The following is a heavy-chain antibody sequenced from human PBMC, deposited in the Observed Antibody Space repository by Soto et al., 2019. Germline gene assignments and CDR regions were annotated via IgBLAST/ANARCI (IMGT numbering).Heavy chain of an antibody. J-gene: IGHJ4*02. CDR2: IYYSGST. V-gene: IGHV4-39*01. Sequence: SETLSLTCTVSGGSISSSSYYWGWIRQPPGKGLEWIGSIYYSGSTYYNPSLKSRVTISVDTSKNQFSLKLSSVTAADTAMYYCARLAYYDSSGPSPNLDYWGQGTLVTVSS. CDR3: ARLAYYDSSGPSPNLDY. D-gene: IGHD3-22*01. CDR1: GGSISSSSYY.